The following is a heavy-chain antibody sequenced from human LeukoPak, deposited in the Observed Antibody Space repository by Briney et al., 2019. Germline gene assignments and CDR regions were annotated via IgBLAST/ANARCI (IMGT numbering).Heavy chain of an antibody. J-gene: IGHJ5*02. Sequence: PSETLSLTCTVSGGSISSGGYYWSWIRQHPGKGLAWIGYIYYSGSTYYNPSLKSRVTISVDTSKNQFSLKLSSVTAADTAVYYCASDVRQTGIAAAGTNWFDPWGQGTLVTVSS. V-gene: IGHV4-31*03. CDR1: GGSISSGGYY. CDR2: IYYSGST. D-gene: IGHD6-13*01. CDR3: ASDVRQTGIAAAGTNWFDP.